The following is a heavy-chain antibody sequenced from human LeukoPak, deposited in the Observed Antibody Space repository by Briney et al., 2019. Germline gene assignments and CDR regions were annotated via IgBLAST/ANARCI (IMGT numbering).Heavy chain of an antibody. CDR1: GFTFSSYA. Sequence: PGGSLRLSCAASGFTFSSYAMHWVRQAPGKRLEWVALISYDGSHKYYADSVKGRFPISRDNPKNTLYLQMNSLGAEDTAVYYCARDRCSGGSCSKLVGISYYYYYFGMDVWGQGTTVTVSS. V-gene: IGHV3-30*04. J-gene: IGHJ6*02. CDR2: ISYDGSHK. CDR3: ARDRCSGGSCSKLVGISYYYYYFGMDV. D-gene: IGHD2-15*01.